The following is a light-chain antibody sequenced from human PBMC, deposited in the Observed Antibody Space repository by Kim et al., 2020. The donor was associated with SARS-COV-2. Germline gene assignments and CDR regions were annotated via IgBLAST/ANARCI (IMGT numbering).Light chain of an antibody. V-gene: IGLV2-14*03. CDR1: SSDIGGYKS. CDR2: DVT. J-gene: IGLJ2*01. CDR3: SSYTAASTWV. Sequence: GQSITISCIGSSSDIGGYKSFAWYQQHPGRPPKLMISDVTKRPSGVSNRFSGSKSGNTASLTISGLQADDEADYYCSSYTAASTWVFGGGTQLTVL.